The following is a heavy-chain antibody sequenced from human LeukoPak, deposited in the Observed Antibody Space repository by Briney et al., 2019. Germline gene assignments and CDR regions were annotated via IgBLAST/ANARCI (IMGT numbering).Heavy chain of an antibody. CDR3: ARDTDTAMANAFDI. V-gene: IGHV4-59*01. D-gene: IGHD5-18*01. CDR2: IYYSGST. CDR1: GGSISSYY. Sequence: SETLSLTCTVSGGSISSYYWSWIRQPPGKGLEWIGYIYYSGSTNYKPSLKSRVTISVDTSKNQFSLKLSSVTAADTAVYYCARDTDTAMANAFDIWGQGTMVTVSS. J-gene: IGHJ3*02.